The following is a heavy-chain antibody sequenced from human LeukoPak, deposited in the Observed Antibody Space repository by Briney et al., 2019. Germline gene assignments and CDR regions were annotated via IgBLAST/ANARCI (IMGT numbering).Heavy chain of an antibody. CDR3: ARAGPWTYYFDY. V-gene: IGHV6-1*01. CDR2: TYYGSKWYN. D-gene: IGHD1-1*01. CDR1: GDRVSSNSAA. J-gene: IGHJ4*02. Sequence: SQTLSLTCAISGDRVSSNSAAWNWIRQSPSRGLEWLGRTYYGSKWYNDYAVSVKSRITINPDTSKNQFSLQLNSVTPEDTAVYYCARAGPWTYYFDYWGQGTLVTVSS.